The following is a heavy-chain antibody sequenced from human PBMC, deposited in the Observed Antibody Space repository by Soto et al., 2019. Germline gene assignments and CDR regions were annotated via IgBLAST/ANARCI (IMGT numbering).Heavy chain of an antibody. J-gene: IGHJ3*02. Sequence: EVQLLESGGGLVQPGGSLRLSCAASGLTFSSYAMSWVRQAPGKGLEWVSAISGSGGSTYYADYVKGRFTISRDNSKNTLYLQMNSLRAEDTAVYYCASRALNPPFIVVVPAAIFSAFDIWGQGTMVTVSS. V-gene: IGHV3-23*01. CDR1: GLTFSSYA. D-gene: IGHD2-2*01. CDR2: ISGSGGST. CDR3: ASRALNPPFIVVVPAAIFSAFDI.